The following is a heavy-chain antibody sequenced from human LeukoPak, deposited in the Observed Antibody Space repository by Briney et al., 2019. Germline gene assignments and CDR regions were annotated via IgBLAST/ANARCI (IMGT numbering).Heavy chain of an antibody. V-gene: IGHV4-59*01. CDR2: ISYIGST. CDR1: GGSISSYS. CDR3: ARDLVTVTKGFDI. J-gene: IGHJ3*02. D-gene: IGHD4-17*01. Sequence: PSETLSLTCTVSGGSISSYSWSWIRQPPGKGLEWIGYISYIGSTNYNPSLKSRVTISIDTSRNQFSLRLSSVTAADTAVYYCARDLVTVTKGFDIWGQGTMVSVSS.